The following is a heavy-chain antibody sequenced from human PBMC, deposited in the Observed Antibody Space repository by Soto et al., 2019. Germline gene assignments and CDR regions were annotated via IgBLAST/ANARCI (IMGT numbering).Heavy chain of an antibody. CDR3: AREAKDYYFDH. J-gene: IGHJ5*02. CDR2: VAYSGTT. D-gene: IGHD1-26*01. V-gene: IGHV4-59*01. CDR1: PGSISSSY. Sequence: SETLSLTCTVSPGSISSSYWSWIRQPPGRGLEWIGHVAYSGTTKYNPSLKSRGSISVSTSKRQFSLRLTSVTAADTAVYYCAREAKDYYFDHWGQGILVTVSS.